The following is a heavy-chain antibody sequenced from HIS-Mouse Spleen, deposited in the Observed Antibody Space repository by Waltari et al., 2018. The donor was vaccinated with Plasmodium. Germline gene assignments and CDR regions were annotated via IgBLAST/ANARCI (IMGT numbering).Heavy chain of an antibody. Sequence: EVRLGESGGRLVEPGGCMRCAGPGSDLTLGRFWMGWGRQAPGKGLEWVANIKQDGSEKYYVDSVKGRFTISRDNAKNSLYLQMNSLRAEDTAVYYCASSWYWYFDLWGRGTLVTVSS. J-gene: IGHJ2*01. D-gene: IGHD6-13*01. CDR3: ASSWYWYFDL. V-gene: IGHV3-7*01. CDR2: IKQDGSEK. CDR1: DLTLGRFW.